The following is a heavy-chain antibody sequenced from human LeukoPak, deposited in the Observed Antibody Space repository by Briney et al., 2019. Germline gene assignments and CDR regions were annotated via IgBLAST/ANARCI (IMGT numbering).Heavy chain of an antibody. D-gene: IGHD3-22*01. Sequence: SETLSVTCTVSGGSISSYDWSWIRQPPGKGLEWVGYIYYGGSTNYNPSLKSRVTISVDTSKNQFSLKLSSVTAADTAVYFCAIQVWYYDRSGFDIWGQGTMVTVSS. CDR2: IYYGGST. J-gene: IGHJ3*02. CDR1: GGSISSYD. CDR3: AIQVWYYDRSGFDI. V-gene: IGHV4-59*08.